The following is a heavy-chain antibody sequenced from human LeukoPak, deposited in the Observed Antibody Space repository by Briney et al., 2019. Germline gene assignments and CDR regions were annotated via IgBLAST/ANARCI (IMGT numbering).Heavy chain of an antibody. CDR2: ISGSGGST. D-gene: IGHD3-3*01. J-gene: IGHJ4*02. CDR3: AKSDRFGVVNYDY. V-gene: IGHV3-23*01. CDR1: GFTFSSYA. Sequence: PGGSLRLSCAASGFTFSSYAMSWVRQAPGKGLEWVAAISGSGGSTYYADSVKGRFTNSRDNSKNTLYLQMNSLRAEGTAVYYCAKSDRFGVVNYDYWGQGTLVTVSS.